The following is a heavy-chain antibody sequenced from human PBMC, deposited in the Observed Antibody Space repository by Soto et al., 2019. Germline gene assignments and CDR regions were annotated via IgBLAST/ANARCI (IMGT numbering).Heavy chain of an antibody. CDR2: IYYSGST. J-gene: IGHJ6*02. Sequence: SETLSLTCTVSGGSISSSSYYWGWIRQPPGKGLEWIGSIYYSGSTYYNPSLKTRVTISVDTSKNQSSLKLSSVTAADTAVYYCYGSGRLYYYYYYAMDVWGQGTTVTVSS. D-gene: IGHD3-10*01. V-gene: IGHV4-39*01. CDR1: GGSISSSSYY. CDR3: YGSGRLYYYYYYAMDV.